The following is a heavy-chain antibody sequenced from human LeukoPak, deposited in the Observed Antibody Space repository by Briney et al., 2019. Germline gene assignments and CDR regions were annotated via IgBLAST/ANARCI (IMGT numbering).Heavy chain of an antibody. J-gene: IGHJ4*02. V-gene: IGHV3-30*02. Sequence: GGSLRLSCAASGFTFSSYGIHWVRQAPGKGLDWVAFIWYDGSNKYYADSVKGRFSISRDNSKNTLYLQMNSLRAEDTAVYYCAKDPAGGYSYGFNYFDYWGQGTLVTVSS. CDR3: AKDPAGGYSYGFNYFDY. CDR2: IWYDGSNK. D-gene: IGHD5-18*01. CDR1: GFTFSSYG.